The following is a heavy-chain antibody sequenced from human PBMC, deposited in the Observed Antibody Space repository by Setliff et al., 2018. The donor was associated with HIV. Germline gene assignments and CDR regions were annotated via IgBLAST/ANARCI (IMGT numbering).Heavy chain of an antibody. V-gene: IGHV3-30*04. CDR1: GFTFSSYT. CDR2: TSFDAGIS. D-gene: IGHD3-22*01. Sequence: GGSLRLSCVASGFTFSSYTMHWVRQAPGKGLEWVAVTSFDAGISFYADSVKGRFTISRDNSKNTLYLQMNSLRPEDMAVYYCARDPIVARPDYFDYWGQGTLVTVSS. CDR3: ARDPIVARPDYFDY. J-gene: IGHJ4*02.